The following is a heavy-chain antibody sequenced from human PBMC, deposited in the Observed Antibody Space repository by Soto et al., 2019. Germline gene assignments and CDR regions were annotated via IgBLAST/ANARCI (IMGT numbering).Heavy chain of an antibody. CDR3: ARSTSTIGARLDS. D-gene: IGHD6-6*01. V-gene: IGHV4-4*07. Sequence: PSETLSLTCTVSGASMNSYHWSWIRQPAGKGLEWIGHIHSSGSTNYNPSLKSRVTMSVDTSKNQFSLRLTSDDTAIYYCARSTSTIGARLDSWGQGTLVTVSS. J-gene: IGHJ4*02. CDR2: IHSSGST. CDR1: GASMNSYH.